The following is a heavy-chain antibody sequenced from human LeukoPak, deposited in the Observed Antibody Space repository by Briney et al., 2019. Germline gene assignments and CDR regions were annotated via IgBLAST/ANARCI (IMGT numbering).Heavy chain of an antibody. CDR2: IKEDGSEK. CDR1: GFTLTNYA. V-gene: IGHV3-7*01. D-gene: IGHD3-22*01. J-gene: IGHJ4*02. CDR3: ARDSSGYQ. Sequence: PGGSLRLSCAASGFTLTNYAMSWVRQAPGKGLEWVANIKEDGSEKYYGDSVKGRFTISRDNAKNSLYLEMNSLRVEDTAVYYCARDSSGYQWGQGTLVTVSS.